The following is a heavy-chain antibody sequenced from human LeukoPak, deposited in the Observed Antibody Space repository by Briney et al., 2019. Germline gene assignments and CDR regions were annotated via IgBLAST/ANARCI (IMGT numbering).Heavy chain of an antibody. CDR1: GFTFSSDS. Sequence: PGGSLRLSCAASGFTFSSDSMNCGRQAPGKGLEWVSSISSSSSYIYYADSLKGRFTISRDNAKNSLYLQMNSLRAEDTAVYYCARDGDYYDSRGDAFDIWGQGAMVTVAS. J-gene: IGHJ3*02. CDR3: ARDGDYYDSRGDAFDI. D-gene: IGHD3-22*01. CDR2: ISSSSSYI. V-gene: IGHV3-21*01.